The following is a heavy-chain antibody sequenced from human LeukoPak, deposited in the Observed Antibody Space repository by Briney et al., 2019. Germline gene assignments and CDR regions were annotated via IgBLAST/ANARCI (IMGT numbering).Heavy chain of an antibody. CDR3: ARSLPVGEFYTARYYFDY. Sequence: GGSLRLSCAASGFTFSSYSMNWVRQAPGKGLEWVSSISSSSSYIYYADSVKGRFTISRDNAKNSLYLQMNSLRAEDTAVYYCARSLPVGEFYTARYYFDYWGQGTLVTVSS. CDR2: ISSSSSYI. J-gene: IGHJ4*02. CDR1: GFTFSSYS. D-gene: IGHD3-10*01. V-gene: IGHV3-21*04.